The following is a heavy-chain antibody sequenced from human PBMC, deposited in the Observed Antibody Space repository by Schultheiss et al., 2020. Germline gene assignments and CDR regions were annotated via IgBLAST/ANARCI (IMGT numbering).Heavy chain of an antibody. Sequence: GGSLRLSCAASGFTFDDYAMHWVRQAPGKGLEWVSYISSSGSTIYYADSVKGRFTISRDNSKNTLYLQMNSLRAEDTAVYYCARDRYYSNYASVYYYGMDVWGQGTTVTVSS. CDR2: ISSSGSTI. J-gene: IGHJ6*02. D-gene: IGHD4-11*01. CDR3: ARDRYYSNYASVYYYGMDV. V-gene: IGHV3-48*01. CDR1: GFTFDDYA.